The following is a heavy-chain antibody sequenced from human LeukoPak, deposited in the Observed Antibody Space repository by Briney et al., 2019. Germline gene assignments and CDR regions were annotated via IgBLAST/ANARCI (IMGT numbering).Heavy chain of an antibody. V-gene: IGHV1-46*01. CDR3: AREEQYNNFFDY. CDR1: GFTFTDYC. D-gene: IGHD1/OR15-1a*01. J-gene: IGHJ4*02. Sequence: ASVEVSCKAFGFTFTDYCMHWLRQAPGQGLEWMGEMSPSGGRTSYAQKFQGRVTMTRDTSISSAFMDLSRLNSDDTAVYFCAREEQYNNFFDYWGQGTLVTVSS. CDR2: MSPSGGRT.